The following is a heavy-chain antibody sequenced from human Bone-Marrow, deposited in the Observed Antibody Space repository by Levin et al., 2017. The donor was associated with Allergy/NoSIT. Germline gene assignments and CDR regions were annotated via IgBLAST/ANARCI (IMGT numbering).Heavy chain of an antibody. Sequence: GGSLRLSCETSGFTFRNFAIHWVRQAPGKGLEWVAVTSYDGSRKWYADSVKGRFTISRDNSNNTASLQMNSLTIEDTAVYYCARDVSLIAATFMSHWGQGTLVSVSA. CDR1: GFTFRNFA. D-gene: IGHD6-25*01. CDR2: TSYDGSRK. J-gene: IGHJ4*02. CDR3: ARDVSLIAATFMSH. V-gene: IGHV3-30*03.